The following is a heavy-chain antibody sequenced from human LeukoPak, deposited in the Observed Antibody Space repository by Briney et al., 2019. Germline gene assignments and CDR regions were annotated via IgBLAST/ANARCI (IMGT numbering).Heavy chain of an antibody. V-gene: IGHV4-39*07. CDR1: NGSISSSAYY. Sequence: SETLSLTCTVSNGSISSSAYYWGWVRQSPGKGLQWIGSVYFSGITYYNESLKSRLTISVDKSNNQFSLKVRSVTAADTAVYYCAKDITIFHVTFFDYWGQGTLVTVSS. CDR2: VYFSGIT. D-gene: IGHD3-9*01. CDR3: AKDITIFHVTFFDY. J-gene: IGHJ4*02.